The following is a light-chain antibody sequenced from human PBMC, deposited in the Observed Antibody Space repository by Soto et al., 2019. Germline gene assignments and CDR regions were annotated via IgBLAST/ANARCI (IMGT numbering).Light chain of an antibody. J-gene: IGKJ1*01. CDR3: QHRSSWPRT. CDR2: GVS. V-gene: IGKV3D-20*02. CDR1: QSISSSY. Sequence: EIVLTQSPGTLSLSPGERATLSCRASQSISSSYFAWYQQKPGQAPRLLVYGVSSRATDVPDRFSGSGSGTDFTLSISSLEPEDFAVYYCQHRSSWPRTFGRGTKVDIK.